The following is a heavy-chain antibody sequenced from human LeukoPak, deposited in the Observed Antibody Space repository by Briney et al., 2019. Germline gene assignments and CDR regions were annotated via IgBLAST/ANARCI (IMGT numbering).Heavy chain of an antibody. Sequence: GGSLRLSCAASGFTFSGSAMRWVRQASGKGLEWVGRIRSKANSYATAYAASVKGRFTISRDDSKNTAYLQMNSLKTEDTAVYYCTRQVGATPDYWGQGTLVTVSS. CDR2: IRSKANSYAT. J-gene: IGHJ4*02. D-gene: IGHD1-26*01. CDR1: GFTFSGSA. V-gene: IGHV3-73*01. CDR3: TRQVGATPDY.